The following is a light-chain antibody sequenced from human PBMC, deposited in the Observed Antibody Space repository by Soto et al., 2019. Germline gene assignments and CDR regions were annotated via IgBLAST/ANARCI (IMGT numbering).Light chain of an antibody. CDR2: GAS. CDR3: QQYGSLSWT. Sequence: DIVLTQSPGTLSLSPGERATLSCSASQSVSSNYLAWYQQRPGQSPRLLIYGASTRASGIPDRFSGSGSGTDFTLTISRLEPEDFAVYYCQQYGSLSWTFGQGTKVDIK. J-gene: IGKJ1*01. V-gene: IGKV3-20*01. CDR1: QSVSSNY.